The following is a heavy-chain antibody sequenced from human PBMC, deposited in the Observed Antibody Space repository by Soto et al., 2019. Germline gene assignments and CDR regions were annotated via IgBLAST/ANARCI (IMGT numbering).Heavy chain of an antibody. D-gene: IGHD6-13*01. J-gene: IGHJ6*02. V-gene: IGHV3-74*01. CDR3: ARVEQQLPSGLPRHAEYYYYYYGMDV. Sequence: GGSLRLSCAASGFTFSSYWMHWVRQAPGKGLVWVSRINSDGSSTSYADSVKGRFTISRDNAKNTLYLQMNSLRAEDTAVYYCARVEQQLPSGLPRHAEYYYYYYGMDVWGQGTTVTVSS. CDR2: INSDGSST. CDR1: GFTFSSYW.